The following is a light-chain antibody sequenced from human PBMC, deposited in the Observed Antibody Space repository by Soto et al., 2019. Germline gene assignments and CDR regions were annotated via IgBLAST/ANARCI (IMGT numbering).Light chain of an antibody. CDR2: DAS. CDR3: QQYDSLPLS. Sequence: DIQMTQSPSSLSTSVGERVTITCQASQDISNSLNWYQQKPGKAPNLLINDASNLETGVPSRFSGSGSSTDFTFTINSLQPEDVATYYCQQYDSLPLSFGPGTKVELK. CDR1: QDISNS. V-gene: IGKV1-33*01. J-gene: IGKJ3*01.